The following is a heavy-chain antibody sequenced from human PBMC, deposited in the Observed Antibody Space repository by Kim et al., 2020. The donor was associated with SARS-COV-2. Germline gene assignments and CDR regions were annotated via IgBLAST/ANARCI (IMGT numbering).Heavy chain of an antibody. Sequence: YNPPLKSRVTISVDTSKNQFSLKLSSVTAADTAVYYCARLVAPINWFDPWGQGTLVTVSS. J-gene: IGHJ5*02. V-gene: IGHV4-39*01. CDR3: ARLVAPINWFDP. D-gene: IGHD2-15*01.